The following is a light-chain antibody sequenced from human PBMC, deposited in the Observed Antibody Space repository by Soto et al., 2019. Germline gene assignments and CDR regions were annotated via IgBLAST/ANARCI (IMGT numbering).Light chain of an antibody. J-gene: IGKJ5*01. V-gene: IGKV3-20*01. Sequence: EVVLTQSPGTLSLSPGERATLSCRASQSISTNYLAWYQQKPGQAPKLLIYAASSRLTGIPDRFSGSGSGTDSTLTISRLEPEDFALSYCQQYGRTFGQGTRLEIK. CDR1: QSISTNY. CDR2: AAS. CDR3: QQYGRT.